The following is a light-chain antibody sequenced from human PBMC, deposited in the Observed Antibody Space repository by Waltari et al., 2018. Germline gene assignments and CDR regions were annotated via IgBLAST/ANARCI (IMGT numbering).Light chain of an antibody. J-gene: IGKJ4*01. CDR1: QSVSNF. CDR3: QQRANWPPLT. CDR2: EAS. V-gene: IGKV3-11*01. Sequence: EIVLTQSPATLSLSPGERATLSCRASQSVSNFLAWYQQKPGQAPRLLIYEASKRATGIPARFSGSGSGTDFTLTIISLEPEDFAVYYCQQRANWPPLTFGGGTKVEIK.